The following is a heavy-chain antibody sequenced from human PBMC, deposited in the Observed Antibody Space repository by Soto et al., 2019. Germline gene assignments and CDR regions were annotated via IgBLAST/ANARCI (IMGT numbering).Heavy chain of an antibody. CDR2: IRSKVNSYAT. J-gene: IGHJ4*02. Sequence: PGGSLRLSXAASGFTFSGSAMHWVRQTSGKGLEWVGRIRSKVNSYATAYAASVKGRFTISRDDSKNTAYLQMNSLKTEDTAVYHCTRDSSGWPDWGQGTPVTVSS. CDR3: TRDSSGWPD. V-gene: IGHV3-73*01. D-gene: IGHD6-19*01. CDR1: GFTFSGSA.